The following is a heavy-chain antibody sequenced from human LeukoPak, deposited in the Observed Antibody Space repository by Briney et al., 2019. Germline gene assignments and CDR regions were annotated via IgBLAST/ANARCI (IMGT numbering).Heavy chain of an antibody. D-gene: IGHD3-10*01. V-gene: IGHV3-30-3*01. CDR3: ARDALVRGVITAPDY. J-gene: IGHJ4*02. CDR2: ISYDGDNK. CDR1: GFTFSSYA. Sequence: GGSLRLSCAASGFTFSSYAIHWVRQAPGKGLEWVVVISYDGDNKYYADSVKGRFTISRDNSKNTMYLQMNSLRAEDTAVYYCARDALVRGVITAPDYWGQGTLVTVSS.